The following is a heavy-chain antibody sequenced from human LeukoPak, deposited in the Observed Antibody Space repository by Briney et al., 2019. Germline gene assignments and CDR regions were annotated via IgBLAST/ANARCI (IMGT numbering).Heavy chain of an antibody. CDR1: GYTFSDYY. J-gene: IGHJ5*02. D-gene: IGHD4/OR15-4a*01. Sequence: ASVKVSCKASGYTFSDYYMHWVRQAPGQGLEWMGWIHRDSGGTKYAQKFQGRVTITRDTSISTAYMELSRLTSDDTAMYWWARERESRGASALDPWGQGTLVTVSS. CDR2: IHRDSGGT. V-gene: IGHV1-2*02. CDR3: ARERESRGASALDP.